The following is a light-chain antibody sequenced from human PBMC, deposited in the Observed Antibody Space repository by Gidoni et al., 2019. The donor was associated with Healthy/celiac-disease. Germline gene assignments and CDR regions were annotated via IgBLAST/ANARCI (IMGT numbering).Light chain of an antibody. V-gene: IGLV2-11*01. CDR3: CSYAGSPPVV. J-gene: IGLJ2*01. CDR1: SSDVGGYNY. Sequence: QSALTPPRPVSGSPGPPVTISCTGTSSDVGGYNYGPWYQQHPGKAPKLMIYDVSKRPSGVPDRFSGSKSGNTASLTISGLQAEDEADYYCCSYAGSPPVVFGGGTKLTVL. CDR2: DVS.